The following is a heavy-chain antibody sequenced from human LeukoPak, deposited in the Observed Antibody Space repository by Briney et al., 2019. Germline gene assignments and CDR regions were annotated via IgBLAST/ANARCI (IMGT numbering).Heavy chain of an antibody. J-gene: IGHJ4*02. CDR1: RGSISSSSYY. CDR2: FYYIWWT. CDR3: ARILTTFDS. D-gene: IGHD4-11*01. V-gene: IGHV4-39*01. Sequence: PSETLSLTCTVSRGSISSSSYYWGWIRQPPGKRLEWIGSFYYIWWTYYNPSLEGRVTISADSSKNQFSLKLTSVTAADTALYYCARILTTFDSWGQGTLVTVSS.